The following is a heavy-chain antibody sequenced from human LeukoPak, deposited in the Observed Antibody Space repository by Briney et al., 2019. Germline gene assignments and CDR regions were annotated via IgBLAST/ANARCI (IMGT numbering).Heavy chain of an antibody. CDR2: IFNCWST. CDR3: ASRPAGSTWYGVFDY. CDR1: GGSINSHY. D-gene: IGHD6-13*01. Sequence: AETLSLTCTVSGGSINSHYWSWIRQPPGKGLEGIGYIFNCWSTNYTPSLKRRVTMSIDTHSHQFYLPLSSVTTADTGIYYCASRPAGSTWYGVFDYWSQGTLVTVSS. V-gene: IGHV4-59*11. J-gene: IGHJ4*02.